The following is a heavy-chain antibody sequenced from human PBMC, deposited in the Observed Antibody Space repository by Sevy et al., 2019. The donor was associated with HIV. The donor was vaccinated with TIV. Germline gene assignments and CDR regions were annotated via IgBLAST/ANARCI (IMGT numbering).Heavy chain of an antibody. CDR2: ISITGGST. J-gene: IGHJ4*02. CDR1: GFTFSIYA. V-gene: IGHV3-23*01. Sequence: GGSLRLSCAASGFTFSIYAMSWVRQAPGKGLEWVSVISITGGSTYYADSVKGRFTISRDNSKNTLYLQMNTLRAEDTAVYYCAKDRVWATYYTGDFDYWGQGTLVTVSS. CDR3: AKDRVWATYYTGDFDY. D-gene: IGHD3-3*01.